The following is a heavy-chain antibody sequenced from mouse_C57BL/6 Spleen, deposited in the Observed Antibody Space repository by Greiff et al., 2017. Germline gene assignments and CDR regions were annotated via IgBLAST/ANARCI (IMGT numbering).Heavy chain of an antibody. D-gene: IGHD1-1*01. Sequence: VQLQQSGAELVKPGASVKISCKASGYAFSSYWMNWVKQRPGKGLEWIGQLYPGDGDTNYNGKFKGKATLTADKSSSTAYMQLSSLTSEDSAVYFCASTVVAHYAMDYWGQGTSVTVSS. CDR2: LYPGDGDT. J-gene: IGHJ4*01. CDR3: ASTVVAHYAMDY. CDR1: GYAFSSYW. V-gene: IGHV1-80*01.